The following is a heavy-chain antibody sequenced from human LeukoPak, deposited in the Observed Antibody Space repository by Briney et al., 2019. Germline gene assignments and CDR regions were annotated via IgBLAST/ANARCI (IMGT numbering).Heavy chain of an antibody. CDR1: GFTFDEYA. J-gene: IGHJ1*01. D-gene: IGHD3-9*01. CDR3: ARDGHYDILTGYFQD. CDR2: ISWNSGSI. V-gene: IGHV3-9*01. Sequence: GRSLRLSCAASGFTFDEYAMHWVRQAPGKGLEWVSGISWNSGSIGYADSVKGRFTISRDNAKNSLYLQMNSLRAEDTAVYYCARDGHYDILTGYFQDWGQGTLVAVSS.